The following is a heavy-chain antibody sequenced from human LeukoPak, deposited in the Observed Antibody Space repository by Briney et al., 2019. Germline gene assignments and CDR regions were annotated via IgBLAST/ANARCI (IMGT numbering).Heavy chain of an antibody. CDR1: GFTFSGSA. V-gene: IGHV3-73*01. Sequence: GGSLRLSCTASGFTFSGSAMHWVRQASGKGLEWVGRIRSKANSYATAYAASVKGRFTISRDDSKNTAYLQMNSLKTEDTAVYYCTRQLGLSEEDFGYWGQGTLVTVSS. D-gene: IGHD3-3*02. CDR3: TRQLGLSEEDFGY. CDR2: IRSKANSYAT. J-gene: IGHJ4*02.